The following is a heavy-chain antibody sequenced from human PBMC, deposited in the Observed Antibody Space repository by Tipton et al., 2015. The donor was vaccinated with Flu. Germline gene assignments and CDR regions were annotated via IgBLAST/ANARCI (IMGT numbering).Heavy chain of an antibody. V-gene: IGHV1-46*01. CDR1: GYTFTSYY. D-gene: IGHD5-18*01. CDR2: INPSGGST. Sequence: QVQLVQSGAEVKKPGASVKVSCKASGYTFTSYYMHWVRQAPGQGLEWMGIINPSGGSTSYAQKFQGRVTMTRDTSTSTVYMELSSLRSEDTAVYYCARPIGLWLHGRSVGFDAFGLWGQGTMVTVSS. CDR3: ARPIGLWLHGRSVGFDAFGL. J-gene: IGHJ3*01.